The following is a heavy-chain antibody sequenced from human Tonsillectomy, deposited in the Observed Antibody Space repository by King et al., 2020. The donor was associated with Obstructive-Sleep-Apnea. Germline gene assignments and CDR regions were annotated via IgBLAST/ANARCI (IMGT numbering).Heavy chain of an antibody. D-gene: IGHD2-21*02. J-gene: IGHJ1*01. CDR1: GYSFTSYW. Sequence: VQLVESGAEVKKPGESLKISCKGSGYSFTSYWIGWVRQMPGKGWEWMGSIYPGDSDTRYSPSFQGQVTISADKSISTAYLQWSSLKASDTAMYYCACPYCGGDCSYAEYFRHWGQGTLVTVSS. V-gene: IGHV5-51*01. CDR3: ACPYCGGDCSYAEYFRH. CDR2: IYPGDSDT.